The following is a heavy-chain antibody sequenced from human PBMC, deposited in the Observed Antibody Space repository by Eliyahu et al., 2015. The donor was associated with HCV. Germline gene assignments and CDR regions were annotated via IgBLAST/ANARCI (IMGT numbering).Heavy chain of an antibody. Sequence: EVQLVESGGGLVQPGGSLRLSCAASGFSFXSCWMXWVRQAPGKGLEWVANIKPDGSQKFYVDSVKGRFTISRDNANNLLYLQMNSLRAEDTAVYYCARGDFWSGDYIDAFDIWGQGTMVTVSS. V-gene: IGHV3-7*01. CDR3: ARGDFWSGDYIDAFDI. CDR2: IKPDGSQK. D-gene: IGHD3-3*01. CDR1: GFSFXSCW. J-gene: IGHJ3*02.